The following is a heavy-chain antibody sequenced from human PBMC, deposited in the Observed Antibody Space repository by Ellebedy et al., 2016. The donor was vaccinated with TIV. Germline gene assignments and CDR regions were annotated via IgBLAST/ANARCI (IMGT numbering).Heavy chain of an antibody. D-gene: IGHD3-22*01. V-gene: IGHV4-39*01. CDR1: GGSTSSSRYY. J-gene: IGHJ6*02. CDR2: VYSRGST. Sequence: MPSETLSLTCTVPGGSTSSSRYYWAWNRLPPGQGLEWIGTVYSRGSTYYNPSLKSRVTMSVNPSRHQFSLKLRSVTAADTAVYYCARCSYDSSGFYYYYGMDVWGQGNTVTVS. CDR3: ARCSYDSSGFYYYYGMDV.